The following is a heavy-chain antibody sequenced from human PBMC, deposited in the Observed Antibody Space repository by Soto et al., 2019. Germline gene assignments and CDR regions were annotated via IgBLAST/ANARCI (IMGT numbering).Heavy chain of an antibody. Sequence: EVQLVESGGGSLQPGGSLRLSCAASGFTLSSYWMHWVRQVIGKGLVWVSRINSDGSSTNYADSVKGRFTISRDNAKNXLYLQMNSLRAEDTAVYYCARGIGGATYYYHGMDVWGQGTTVTVSS. CDR2: INSDGSST. D-gene: IGHD1-26*01. CDR1: GFTLSSYW. CDR3: ARGIGGATYYYHGMDV. J-gene: IGHJ6*02. V-gene: IGHV3-74*01.